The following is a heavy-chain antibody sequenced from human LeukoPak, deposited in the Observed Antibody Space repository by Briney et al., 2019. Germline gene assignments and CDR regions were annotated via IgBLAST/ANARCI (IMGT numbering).Heavy chain of an antibody. Sequence: ASVKVSCKASGYTFTSYGISWVRQAPGQGLEWIGWISAYNGNKNYAQKLQGRVTMTTDTSTSTAYMELRSLRSDDTAVYYCAREVLPRHAFDIWGQGTMVTVSS. CDR1: GYTFTSYG. CDR3: AREVLPRHAFDI. CDR2: ISAYNGNK. V-gene: IGHV1-18*01. J-gene: IGHJ3*02.